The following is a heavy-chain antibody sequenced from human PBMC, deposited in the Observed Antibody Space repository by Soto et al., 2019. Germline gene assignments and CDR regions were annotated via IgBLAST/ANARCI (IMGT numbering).Heavy chain of an antibody. J-gene: IGHJ5*02. CDR3: ARGREDYYDSSEFLRWFDP. D-gene: IGHD3-22*01. V-gene: IGHV1-8*01. CDR1: SYTFTSSG. CDR2: MNPNSGNT. Sequence: ASVKACSKASSYTFTSSGCSWVQQATGQGLEWMGWMNPNSGNTGYAQKFQGRVTMTRNTSISTAYMELSSLRSEDTAVYYCARGREDYYDSSEFLRWFDPWGQGTLVTVSS.